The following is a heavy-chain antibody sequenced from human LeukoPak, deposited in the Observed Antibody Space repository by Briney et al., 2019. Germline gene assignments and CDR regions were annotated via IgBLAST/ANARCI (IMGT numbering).Heavy chain of an antibody. CDR3: ASLRGVNR. CDR1: GFTFSSYA. J-gene: IGHJ4*02. D-gene: IGHD3-10*01. Sequence: GGSLRLSCAASGFTFSSYAMSWVRQAPGKGLEWVSYISSSGTTIYYADSVRGRFTVSRDNAKNSLYLQMDSLSAEDTAVYYCASLRGVNRWGQGTLVTASS. V-gene: IGHV3-48*04. CDR2: ISSSGTTI.